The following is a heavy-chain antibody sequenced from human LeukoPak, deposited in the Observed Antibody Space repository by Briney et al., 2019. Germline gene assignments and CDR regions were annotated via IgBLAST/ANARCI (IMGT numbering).Heavy chain of an antibody. Sequence: SVKASCKASGGTFSSYAISWVRQAPGQGLEWMGGIIPIFGTANYAQKFQGRVTITADESTSTAYMELSSLRSEDTAVYYCARGHGSGSPYNWFDPWGQGTLVTVSS. CDR1: GGTFSSYA. CDR2: IIPIFGTA. J-gene: IGHJ5*02. V-gene: IGHV1-69*13. D-gene: IGHD3-10*01. CDR3: ARGHGSGSPYNWFDP.